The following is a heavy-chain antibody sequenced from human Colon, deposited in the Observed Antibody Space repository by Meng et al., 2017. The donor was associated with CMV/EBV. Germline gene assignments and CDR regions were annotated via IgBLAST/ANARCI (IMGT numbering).Heavy chain of an antibody. CDR1: GVSFSGNY. V-gene: IGHV4-34*01. CDR3: ARAPGTLSDGNPINT. D-gene: IGHD1-14*01. Sequence: GSLRLSCGVYGVSFSGNYWTWIRQSPEKGLEWIGEISHSGSTKYNPSLRSRVTISRDTSKNEFSLKLTSVTAADTALYYCARAPGTLSDGNPINTWGHGTLVTVSS. CDR2: ISHSGST. J-gene: IGHJ4*01.